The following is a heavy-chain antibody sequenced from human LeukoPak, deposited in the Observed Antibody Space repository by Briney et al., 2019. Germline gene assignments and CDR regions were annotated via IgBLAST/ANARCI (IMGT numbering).Heavy chain of an antibody. CDR1: GFTFRSYF. J-gene: IGHJ4*02. V-gene: IGHV3-23*01. CDR3: AKLGRYQKPLDDY. Sequence: GGSLRLSCAASGFTFRSYFMTWVRQAPGKGLEGVSDISDGGGSPYYADFVKGRFTVSRDNSKNTLFLQMHSLRGDDTAIYYCAKLGRYQKPLDDYWGQGTPVTVSS. D-gene: IGHD2-2*01. CDR2: ISDGGGSP.